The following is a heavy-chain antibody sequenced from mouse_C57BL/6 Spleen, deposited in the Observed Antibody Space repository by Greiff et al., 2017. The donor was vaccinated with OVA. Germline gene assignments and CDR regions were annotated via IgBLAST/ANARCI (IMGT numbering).Heavy chain of an antibody. CDR3: ARAEMCNNYAMDY. Sequence: VKLQQPGAELVKPGASVKLSCKASGYTFTSYWMHWVKQRPGQGLEWIGMIHPNSGSTNYNEKFKSKATLTVDKSSSTAYMQLSSLTSEDSAVYYCARAEMCNNYAMDYWGQGTSVTVSS. CDR2: IHPNSGST. V-gene: IGHV1-64*01. CDR1: GYTFTSYW. J-gene: IGHJ4*01. D-gene: IGHD2-1*01.